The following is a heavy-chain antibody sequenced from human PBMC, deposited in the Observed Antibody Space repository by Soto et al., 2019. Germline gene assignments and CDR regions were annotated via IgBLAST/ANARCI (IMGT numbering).Heavy chain of an antibody. Sequence: GGSLRLSCAVSGFTLSSDTMNWVRQAPGNGLEWVSSISSSSSYIYYAESVKGRFTISRDNAKNSLSLQMNSLRAEDTAVYYCATDYYGSGSYYNVANYFDPWGQGSLVTVSS. D-gene: IGHD3-10*01. CDR3: ATDYYGSGSYYNVANYFDP. CDR1: GFTLSSDT. V-gene: IGHV3-21*01. CDR2: ISSSSSYI. J-gene: IGHJ5*02.